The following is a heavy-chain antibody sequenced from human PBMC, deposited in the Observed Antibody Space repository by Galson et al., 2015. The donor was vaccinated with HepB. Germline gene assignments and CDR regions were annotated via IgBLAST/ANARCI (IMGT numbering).Heavy chain of an antibody. CDR2: INGGNVNT. D-gene: IGHD6-13*01. Sequence: SVKVSCKASGYTFTTYAIHWVRQAPGQRFEWMGWINGGNVNTKYAEKFQGRVTITTDTSASTAYMELNSLRSEDTAVYYCARRSPTTIMVAAGHHYLDSWGQGTLVTVSS. CDR3: ARRSPTTIMVAAGHHYLDS. J-gene: IGHJ4*02. V-gene: IGHV1-3*01. CDR1: GYTFTTYA.